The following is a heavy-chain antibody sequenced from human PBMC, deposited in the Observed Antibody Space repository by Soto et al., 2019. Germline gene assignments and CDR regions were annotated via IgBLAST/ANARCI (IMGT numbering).Heavy chain of an antibody. Sequence: SETLSLTCTVSGVSISIYYWSWIRQPPGKGLEWIAYIDSSGSTKYNPSLKSRVTISLDTSRNQLSLKLNSVTAADTAVYYCAREGYSSRWNPIDYWGQGTQVTVSS. D-gene: IGHD6-13*01. J-gene: IGHJ4*02. V-gene: IGHV4-59*01. CDR1: GVSISIYY. CDR2: IDSSGST. CDR3: AREGYSSRWNPIDY.